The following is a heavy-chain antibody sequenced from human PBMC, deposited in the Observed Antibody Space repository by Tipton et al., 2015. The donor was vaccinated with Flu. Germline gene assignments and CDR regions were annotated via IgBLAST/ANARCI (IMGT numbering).Heavy chain of an antibody. D-gene: IGHD5-12*01. J-gene: IGHJ6*02. CDR2: TYYTGRT. CDR1: GDSISSNTYY. CDR3: AREGHIVATTSGMDV. Sequence: TLSLTCTVSGDSISSNTYYWGWIRQPPGKGLEWIGTTYYTGRTYYNPSLKSRVTISVDPSKNQFSLKLSSVTAADTAVYYCAREGHIVATTSGMDVWGQGTTVTVSS. V-gene: IGHV4-39*07.